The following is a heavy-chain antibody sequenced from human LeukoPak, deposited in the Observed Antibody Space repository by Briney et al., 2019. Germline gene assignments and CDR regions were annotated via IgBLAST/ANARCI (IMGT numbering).Heavy chain of an antibody. Sequence: GASVKVSCKASGYTFASYDIHWVRQATGQGLEWMGWMNPNSSNTGYAQKFQGRVTMTRNTSINTAYMELSSLRSEDTAVYYCARGLFTMVRGVIGYWGQGTLVTVSS. D-gene: IGHD3-10*01. J-gene: IGHJ4*02. CDR3: ARGLFTMVRGVIGY. V-gene: IGHV1-8*01. CDR2: MNPNSSNT. CDR1: GYTFASYD.